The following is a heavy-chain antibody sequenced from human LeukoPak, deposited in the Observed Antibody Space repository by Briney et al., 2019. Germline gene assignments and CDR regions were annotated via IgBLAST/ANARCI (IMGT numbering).Heavy chain of an antibody. CDR3: SRRDCSHTDCFYWYFDL. J-gene: IGHJ2*01. CDR2: IYYSGST. D-gene: IGHD2-15*01. CDR1: GGSIISPSYY. Sequence: PSETLSLTCSVSGGSIISPSYYWSFIRQPPGKGLEWIGSIYYSGSTWYSPSLQSRVTISVDTSRNEFSLKLRSVTATDTAVYYCSRRDCSHTDCFYWYFDLWGRGALLTVSP. V-gene: IGHV4-39*07.